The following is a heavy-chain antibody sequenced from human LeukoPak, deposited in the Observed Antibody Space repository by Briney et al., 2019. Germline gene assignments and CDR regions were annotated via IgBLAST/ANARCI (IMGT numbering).Heavy chain of an antibody. CDR2: ISSSSSYT. J-gene: IGHJ4*02. V-gene: IGHV3-11*05. D-gene: IGHD2-2*01. Sequence: GGALRLSCAASVFTSSDYYMSWMRAAPGRGVGWVSYISSSSSYTNYADSVKGRFTITRDNAKNSLYLQMNSLRAEDTAVYYCAKDDLGYCSSTSCYAVDYWGQGTLVTVSS. CDR3: AKDDLGYCSSTSCYAVDY. CDR1: VFTSSDYY.